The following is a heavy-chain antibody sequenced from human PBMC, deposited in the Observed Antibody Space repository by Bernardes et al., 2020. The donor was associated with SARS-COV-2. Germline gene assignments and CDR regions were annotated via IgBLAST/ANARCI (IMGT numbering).Heavy chain of an antibody. CDR1: GFTFSSYG. D-gene: IGHD2-2*01. CDR3: ARAFEVPAAWYYYGMDV. Sequence: GGSLRLSCAASGFTFSSYGMHWFRQAPGKGLEWVAFIWYDGSNKYYADSVKGRFTISIDNSKNTLYLQMNSLRAEDTAVYYCARAFEVPAAWYYYGMDVWGQGTKVTVSS. V-gene: IGHV3-33*01. J-gene: IGHJ6*02. CDR2: IWYDGSNK.